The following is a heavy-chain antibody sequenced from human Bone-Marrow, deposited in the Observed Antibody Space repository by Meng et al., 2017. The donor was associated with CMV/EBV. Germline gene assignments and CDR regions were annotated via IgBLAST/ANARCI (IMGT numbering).Heavy chain of an antibody. V-gene: IGHV3-7*01. J-gene: IGHJ4*02. CDR1: GFTYSNYW. CDR3: ARHECSKSSCYDY. D-gene: IGHD2-2*01. CDR2: INQDGSDK. Sequence: EGSLRLSCAASGFTYSNYWMTWVRQAPEKGLEWVAIINQDGSDKYYVDSVKGRFTVSRDNAKNSLYLQMNRLRGEDTAVYYCARHECSKSSCYDYWGQGSLVTVSS.